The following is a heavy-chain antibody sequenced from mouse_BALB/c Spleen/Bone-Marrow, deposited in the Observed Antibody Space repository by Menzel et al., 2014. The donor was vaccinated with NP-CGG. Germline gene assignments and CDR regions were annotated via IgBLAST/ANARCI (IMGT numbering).Heavy chain of an antibody. D-gene: IGHD2-3*01. CDR3: AREADGYYVGAMDY. CDR2: INPYNDGT. Sequence: VQLQQPGPELGKPGASVKMSCKASGYTFSSYVIHWVKQKPGQGLEWIGYINPYNDGTKYNEKFKGKATLTSDKSSSTAYIDLSSLTSEDSAVYYCAREADGYYVGAMDYWGQGTPVTVSS. V-gene: IGHV1-14*01. J-gene: IGHJ4*01. CDR1: GYTFSSYV.